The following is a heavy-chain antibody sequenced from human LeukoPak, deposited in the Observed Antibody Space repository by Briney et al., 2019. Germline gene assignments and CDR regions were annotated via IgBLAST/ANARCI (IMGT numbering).Heavy chain of an antibody. J-gene: IGHJ4*02. CDR1: GGSISSYY. D-gene: IGHD4-11*01. CDR3: AGQGPNYSNPFDY. V-gene: IGHV4-4*09. Sequence: SETLSLTCTVSGGSISSYYWSWIRQPPGKGLEWIGYIYTSGSTNYNPSLKSRVTISVDTSKNQFSLKLSSVTAADTAVYYCAGQGPNYSNPFDYWGQGTLVADSS. CDR2: IYTSGST.